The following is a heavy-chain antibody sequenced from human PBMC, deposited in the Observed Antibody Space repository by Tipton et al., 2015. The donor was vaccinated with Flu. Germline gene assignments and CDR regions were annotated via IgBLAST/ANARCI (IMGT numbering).Heavy chain of an antibody. D-gene: IGHD2-2*01. Sequence: LRLSCTVSGGSISSGGYYWSWIRQHPGKGLEWIGYIYYSGSTYYNPSLKSRVTISVDTSKNQFSLKLSSVTAADTVVYYCARDLKSSYFDYWGQGTLVTVSS. CDR2: IYYSGST. J-gene: IGHJ4*02. CDR3: ARDLKSSYFDY. V-gene: IGHV4-31*03. CDR1: GGSISSGGYY.